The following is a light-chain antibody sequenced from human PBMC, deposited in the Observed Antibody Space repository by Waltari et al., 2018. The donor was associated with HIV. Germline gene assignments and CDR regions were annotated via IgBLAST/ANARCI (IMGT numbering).Light chain of an antibody. CDR3: AAWDVSVSGRGVI. J-gene: IGLJ2*01. V-gene: IGLV1-47*01. Sequence: QSVLTQPPSASGAPGQSVTISCSGSASNIGRGYGYWFQQLPGTAPKLLMYRNYQRPSGVPDRFSASKSGTSASLAISGLRPDDEADYYCAAWDVSVSGRGVIFGGGTKLTVL. CDR2: RNY. CDR1: ASNIGRGY.